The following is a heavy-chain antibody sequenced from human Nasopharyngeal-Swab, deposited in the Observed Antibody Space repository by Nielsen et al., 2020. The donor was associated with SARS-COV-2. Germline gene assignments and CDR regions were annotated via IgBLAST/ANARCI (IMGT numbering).Heavy chain of an antibody. Sequence: GESLKISCAASGFTVSSNYMSWVRQAPGGGLQYIAVIYSDGSTFYADSVKGRFTISRDNSENTLYLQMKSLRAEDTAVYYCAREDYDTHYVYFQHWGQGTQVTVSS. J-gene: IGHJ1*01. CDR3: AREDYDTHYVYFQH. D-gene: IGHD3-16*01. CDR2: IYSDGST. V-gene: IGHV3-53*01. CDR1: GFTVSSNY.